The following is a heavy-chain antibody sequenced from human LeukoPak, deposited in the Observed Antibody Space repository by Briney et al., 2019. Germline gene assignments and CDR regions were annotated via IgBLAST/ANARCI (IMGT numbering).Heavy chain of an antibody. CDR2: ISGSGGST. CDR3: AKDLGYCSGGSCYPLDY. D-gene: IGHD2-15*01. V-gene: IGHV3-23*01. J-gene: IGHJ4*02. Sequence: GGSLRLSCAASGFTFSSYAMSWVPQAPGKGREWVSAISGSGGSTYYTDSVKGRFTISRDNSKNTLYLQMNSLRAEDTAVYYCAKDLGYCSGGSCYPLDYWGQGTLVTVSS. CDR1: GFTFSSYA.